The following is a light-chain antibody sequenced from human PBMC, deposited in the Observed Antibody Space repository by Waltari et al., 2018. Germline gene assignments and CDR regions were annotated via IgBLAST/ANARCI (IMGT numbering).Light chain of an antibody. V-gene: IGKV3-20*01. Sequence: ELVLTQSPGTLSLSPGERATLSCRASQSVGRSLAWYQQKPGQAPRLLIYGASSRATGVPDRFSGSGSGTDFSLTISRLEPEDFVVYYCQHYVRLPVTFGQGTKVEIK. CDR2: GAS. J-gene: IGKJ1*01. CDR3: QHYVRLPVT. CDR1: QSVGRS.